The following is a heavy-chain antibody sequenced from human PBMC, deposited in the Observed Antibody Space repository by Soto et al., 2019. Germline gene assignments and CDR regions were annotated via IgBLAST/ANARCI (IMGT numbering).Heavy chain of an antibody. CDR2: ISAYNGNT. CDR1: GYTFTSYC. V-gene: IGHV1-18*01. J-gene: IGHJ6*02. CDR3: ARDLVRHIVVVTAVGYYYYYGMDV. D-gene: IGHD2-21*02. Sequence: ASVNVSCESSGYTFTSYCISWVRQAPGQGLECMGWISAYNGNTNYAQKLQGRVTMTTDTSTSTAYMELRSLRSDDTAVYYCARDLVRHIVVVTAVGYYYYYGMDVWGQGTTVTVSS.